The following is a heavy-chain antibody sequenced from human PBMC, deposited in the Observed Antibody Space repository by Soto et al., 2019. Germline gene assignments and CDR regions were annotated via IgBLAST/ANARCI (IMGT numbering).Heavy chain of an antibody. D-gene: IGHD6-19*01. Sequence: NPTETLSLTCTVSGDSISSSNYFCGWIRQPPGKGLEWIGTIFYSGSTYYNPSLKSRVTISVDTSKNQFSLRLISVTAADTALYYCARRYGWLYFDYWGQXSLVTVS. CDR3: ARRYGWLYFDY. V-gene: IGHV4-39*01. CDR1: GDSISSSNYF. J-gene: IGHJ4*02. CDR2: IFYSGST.